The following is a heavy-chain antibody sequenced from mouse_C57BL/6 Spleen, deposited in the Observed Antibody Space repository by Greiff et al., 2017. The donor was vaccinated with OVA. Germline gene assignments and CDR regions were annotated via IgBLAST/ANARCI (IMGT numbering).Heavy chain of an antibody. Sequence: DVHLVESGGGLVKPGGSLKLSCAASGFTFSDYGMHWVRQAPEKGLEWVAYISSGSSTIYYADTVKGRFTISIYNAKNTLYLQIMRLRSEDTAIYYCARSDYYGSSAFAYWGKGTMVTVSA. CDR2: ISSGSSTI. CDR3: ARSDYYGSSAFAY. V-gene: IGHV5-17*01. D-gene: IGHD1-1*01. CDR1: GFTFSDYG. J-gene: IGHJ3*01.